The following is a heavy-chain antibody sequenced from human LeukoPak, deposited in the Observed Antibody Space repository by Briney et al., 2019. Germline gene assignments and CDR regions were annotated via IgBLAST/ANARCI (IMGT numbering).Heavy chain of an antibody. CDR2: IATSSNYI. D-gene: IGHD3-10*01. CDR1: GFTFSTYS. J-gene: IGHJ3*01. Sequence: SGGSLRLSCAASGFTFSTYSMNWVRQAPGKGLEWVSSIATSSNYIYYAGSLKGRFTISRDNAKNSLYLHMNSLRPEDTAVYYCARGRSITILRGVAISDGFDLWGQGTKVTAS. CDR3: ARGRSITILRGVAISDGFDL. V-gene: IGHV3-21*06.